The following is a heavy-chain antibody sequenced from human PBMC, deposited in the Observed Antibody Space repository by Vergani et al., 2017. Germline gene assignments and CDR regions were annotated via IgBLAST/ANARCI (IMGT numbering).Heavy chain of an antibody. CDR3: ARENVVIARIFDF. Sequence: QVQLLESGPGLVKPSQTLSLTCTVSGDSLSSSDHYWSWIRQRSDKGLEWVGHIFRSGTTYYNPSLKSRLIMSVDTSKNQFSLKLTSVTAADTAMYYCARENVVIARIFDFWGQGTLVTVSS. CDR1: GDSLSSSDHY. CDR2: IFRSGTT. D-gene: IGHD2-21*01. V-gene: IGHV4-31*03. J-gene: IGHJ4*02.